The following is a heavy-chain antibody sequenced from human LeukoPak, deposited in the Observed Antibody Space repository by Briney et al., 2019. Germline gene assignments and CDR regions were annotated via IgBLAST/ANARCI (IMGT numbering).Heavy chain of an antibody. CDR1: GFTFSSYA. Sequence: GGSLRLSCAASGFTFSSYAMSWVRQAPGKGLEWVSVIRGSGGSTYYADSVKGRVTISRDNSKNTLYLQMKSLGAEDTAVYYCAKGGTGSTDWLDPWGQGTLVTVSS. V-gene: IGHV3-23*01. CDR2: IRGSGGST. CDR3: AKGGTGSTDWLDP. J-gene: IGHJ5*02. D-gene: IGHD1-7*01.